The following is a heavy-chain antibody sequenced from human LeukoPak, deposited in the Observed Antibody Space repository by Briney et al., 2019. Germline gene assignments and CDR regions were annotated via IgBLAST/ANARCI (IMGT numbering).Heavy chain of an antibody. D-gene: IGHD3-22*01. CDR1: GFTFSTYS. CDR2: ISSSSSTI. V-gene: IGHV3-48*02. CDR3: ARDPRRGNLYYDSSGYYWFDP. J-gene: IGHJ5*02. Sequence: GGSLRLSCAASGFTFSTYSMNWVRQAPGKGLEWISYISSSSSTIYYADSVKARFTISRDNAKNSLYLQMNSLRDEDTAVYHCARDPRRGNLYYDSSGYYWFDPWGQGTLVTVSS.